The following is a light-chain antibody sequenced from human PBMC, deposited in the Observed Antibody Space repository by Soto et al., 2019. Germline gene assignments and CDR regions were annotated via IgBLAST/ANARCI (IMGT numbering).Light chain of an antibody. Sequence: DIVLTQSPGTLSLSPGEGASLSCRASQSVTTSYVAWYQHKPGQAPRLLIYGASNRATGIPDRFSGSGSGTDFTLTISRLEPEDFATYYCLQVYNFPRTFGQGTQV. CDR3: LQVYNFPRT. V-gene: IGKV3-20*01. CDR1: QSVTTSY. CDR2: GAS. J-gene: IGKJ1*01.